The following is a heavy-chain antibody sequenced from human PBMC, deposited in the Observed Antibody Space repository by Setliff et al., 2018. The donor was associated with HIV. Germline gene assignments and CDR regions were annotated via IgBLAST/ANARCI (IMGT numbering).Heavy chain of an antibody. J-gene: IGHJ5*02. D-gene: IGHD4-4*01. V-gene: IGHV1-3*01. CDR1: GYTFTSYA. CDR2: ITVGDGNT. Sequence: GASVKVSCKASGYTFTSYAIHWVRQAPGQRLEWMGWITVGDGNTKYSQKFQGRVTITRDTSASTAYMELSSLRSEDTAVYYCSGEAGGGDYINYGGFDLCGQGTLVTVSS. CDR3: SGEAGGGDYINYGGFDL.